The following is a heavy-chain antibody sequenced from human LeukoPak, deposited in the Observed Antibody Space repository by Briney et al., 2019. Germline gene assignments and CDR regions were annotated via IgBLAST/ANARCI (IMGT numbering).Heavy chain of an antibody. V-gene: IGHV3-20*04. J-gene: IGHJ4*02. CDR1: GFTFNTYS. CDR2: INWNGGST. D-gene: IGHD5-24*01. CDR3: ARDGDGYNSGSLGDY. Sequence: GGSLRLSCAASGFTFNTYSMSWVRQAPGKGLEWVSGINWNGGSTGYADSVKGRFTISRDNAKNSLYLQMNSLRAEDTAVYYCARDGDGYNSGSLGDYWGQGTLVTVSS.